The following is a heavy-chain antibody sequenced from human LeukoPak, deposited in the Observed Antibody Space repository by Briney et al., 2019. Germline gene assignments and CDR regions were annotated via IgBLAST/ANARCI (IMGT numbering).Heavy chain of an antibody. V-gene: IGHV1-18*03. CDR3: VRDSAYSPDY. CDR2: IRGNNDNT. J-gene: IGHJ4*02. CDR1: GYIFNTYG. D-gene: IGHD5-12*01. Sequence: ASVKVSCKTSGYIFNTYGISWVRQAPGQGLEWMAWIRGNNDNTKYAQKFQGRVALTTDTSTSTAYMELRGLTSDDMAVYYCVRDSAYSPDYWGQGSLVTVSP.